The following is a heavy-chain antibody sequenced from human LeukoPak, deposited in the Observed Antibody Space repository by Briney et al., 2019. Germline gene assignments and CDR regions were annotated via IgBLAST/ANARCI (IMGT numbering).Heavy chain of an antibody. V-gene: IGHV1-69*06. CDR3: ARGPDYYGSGLGHYYYYYYMDV. Sequence: ASVKVSCKASGGTFSSYAISWVRQAPGQGLEWMGGIIPIFGTANYAQKFQGRVTITADKSTSTAYMELRSLRSDDTAVYYCARGPDYYGSGLGHYYYYYYMDVWGKGTTVTISS. CDR1: GGTFSSYA. J-gene: IGHJ6*03. CDR2: IIPIFGTA. D-gene: IGHD3-10*01.